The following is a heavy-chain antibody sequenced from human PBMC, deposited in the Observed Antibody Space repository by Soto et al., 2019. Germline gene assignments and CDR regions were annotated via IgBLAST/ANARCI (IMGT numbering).Heavy chain of an antibody. V-gene: IGHV4-31*03. CDR1: GGPISSGGYY. Sequence: QVQLQESGPGLVKPSQTLSLTCTVSGGPISSGGYYWSGIGQHPGKGLEWIGYIYYRGSTYYNPSLKSRVTISVDASKNQFSLKLSSVTAADTAVYYCARAGGGGLQVLDYWGQGTLVTVSS. CDR3: ARAGGGGLQVLDY. CDR2: IYYRGST. J-gene: IGHJ4*02. D-gene: IGHD2-21*01.